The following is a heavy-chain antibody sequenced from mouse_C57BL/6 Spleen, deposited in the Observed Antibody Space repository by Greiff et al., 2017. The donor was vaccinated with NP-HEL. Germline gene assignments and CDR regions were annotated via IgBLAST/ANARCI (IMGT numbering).Heavy chain of an antibody. D-gene: IGHD2-3*01. Sequence: EVQGVESGGGLVKPGGSLKLSCAASGFTFSSYAMSWVRQTPEKRLEWVATISDGGSYTYYPDNVKGRFTISRDNAKNNLYLQMSHLKSEATAMYYCAREDGYWYFDVWGTGTTVTVSS. CDR1: GFTFSSYA. J-gene: IGHJ1*03. CDR3: AREDGYWYFDV. V-gene: IGHV5-4*01. CDR2: ISDGGSYT.